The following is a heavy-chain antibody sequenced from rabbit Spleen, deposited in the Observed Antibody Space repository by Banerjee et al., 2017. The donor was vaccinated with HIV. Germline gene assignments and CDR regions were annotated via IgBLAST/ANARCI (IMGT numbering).Heavy chain of an antibody. CDR3: ARDSGGGHYIDVLFNL. J-gene: IGHJ4*01. V-gene: IGHV1S40*01. CDR1: GFSFSVNYD. D-gene: IGHD1-1*01. Sequence: VESGGGLVQPGASLTLTCTASGFSFSVNYDMCWVRQAPGKGLEWIGCIYTGNGKTYYASWAKGRFTISKTSSTVDLKMTSLTVADTATYFCARDSGGGHYIDVLFNLWGQGTLVTVS. CDR2: IYTGNGKT.